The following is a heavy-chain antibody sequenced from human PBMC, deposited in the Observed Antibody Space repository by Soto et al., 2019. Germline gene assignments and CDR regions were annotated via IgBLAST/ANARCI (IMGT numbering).Heavy chain of an antibody. J-gene: IGHJ6*02. Sequence: GESLKISCAASGFTFSSYAMSWVRQAPGKGLEWVSAISGSGGSTYYADSVKGRFTISRDNSKNTLYLQMNSLRAEDTAVYYCARATIKYSSSSPFFSMDVWGQGTTVTVSS. CDR3: ARATIKYSSSSPFFSMDV. D-gene: IGHD6-6*01. CDR1: GFTFSSYA. V-gene: IGHV3-23*01. CDR2: ISGSGGST.